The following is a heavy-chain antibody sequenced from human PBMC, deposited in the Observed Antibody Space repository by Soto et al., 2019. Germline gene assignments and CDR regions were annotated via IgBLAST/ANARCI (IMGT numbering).Heavy chain of an antibody. D-gene: IGHD6-19*01. Sequence: SVPMSVTSTVADGCINSYDWSCIRQYPGKGLEWIGYIYGSGSTFYNPSLKGRVTISVESSKNQFSLNVNSVTAADTAVYYCTGGPGWLTDHWGQGTLVTVSS. J-gene: IGHJ4*02. CDR1: DGCINSYD. CDR3: TGGPGWLTDH. CDR2: IYGSGST. V-gene: IGHV4-59*01.